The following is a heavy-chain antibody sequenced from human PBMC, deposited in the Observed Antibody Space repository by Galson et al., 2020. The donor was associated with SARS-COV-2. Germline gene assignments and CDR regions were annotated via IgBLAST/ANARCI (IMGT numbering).Heavy chain of an antibody. J-gene: IGHJ4*02. D-gene: IGHD6-19*01. Sequence: TGGSLRLSCAASGFTFSSSWMHWVRQAPGKGLVWVSRINSDGSSTSYAASVKGRFTISRDNAKNTLYLQMNSLRAEDTAVYYCARVGTRSGWKYYFDYWGQGTLVTVSS. CDR2: INSDGSST. CDR3: ARVGTRSGWKYYFDY. V-gene: IGHV3-74*01. CDR1: GFTFSSSW.